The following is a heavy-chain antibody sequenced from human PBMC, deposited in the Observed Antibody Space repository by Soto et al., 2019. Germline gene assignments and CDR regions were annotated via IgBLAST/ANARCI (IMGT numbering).Heavy chain of an antibody. CDR3: ARDLGRDSTQH. V-gene: IGHV3-53*01. J-gene: IGHJ1*01. CDR2: IYSGGGT. CDR1: GFTVSSYY. D-gene: IGHD2-21*02. Sequence: EVQLVESGGGLIQPGGSLRVSCAASGFTVSSYYMSWVRQAPGKGLEWGSVIYSGGGTSYADSVKGRFTISRDISKNTVYLQMNSLRAEDKAVYYCARDLGRDSTQHWGQGTLVTVSS.